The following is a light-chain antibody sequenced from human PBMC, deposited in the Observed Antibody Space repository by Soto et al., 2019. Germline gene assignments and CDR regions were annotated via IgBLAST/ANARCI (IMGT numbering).Light chain of an antibody. CDR3: HQYGSSITWT. J-gene: IGKJ1*01. Sequence: EVVLTQSPGTVSLSPGERATLSCRASQSVTSNYLAWYQQKPGQAPRLLIYAASSRATGIPDRFSGSVSGTDFTLSISRLGPEDFAVYYCHQYGSSITWTFGQGTKVEIK. CDR2: AAS. V-gene: IGKV3-20*01. CDR1: QSVTSNY.